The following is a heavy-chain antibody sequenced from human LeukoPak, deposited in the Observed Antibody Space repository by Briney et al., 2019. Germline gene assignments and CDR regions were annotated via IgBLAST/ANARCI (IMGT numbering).Heavy chain of an antibody. Sequence: SETLSLTCSVSGGYISSYYWSWIRQPAGKGLESIGHISTSGSTNYNPSLKSRVTISVDTSKNQFSLKLSSVTAADTAVYYCARGYYDFWSGYRPFDYWGQGTLVTVSS. D-gene: IGHD3-3*01. J-gene: IGHJ4*02. CDR3: ARGYYDFWSGYRPFDY. V-gene: IGHV4-4*07. CDR2: ISTSGST. CDR1: GGYISSYY.